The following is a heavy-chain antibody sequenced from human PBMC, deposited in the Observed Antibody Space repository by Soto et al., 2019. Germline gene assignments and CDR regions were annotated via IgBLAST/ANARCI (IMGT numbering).Heavy chain of an antibody. V-gene: IGHV4-59*08. CDR2: IYYSGST. CDR1: GGSISSYY. D-gene: IGHD6-13*01. J-gene: IGHJ6*02. CDR3: ARHRSSSWYDYYYYYGMDV. Sequence: SETLSLTCTVSGGSISSYYWSWIRQPPGKGLEWIGYIYYSGSTNYNPSLKSRVTISVDTSKNQFSLKLSSVTAADTAVYYCARHRSSSWYDYYYYYGMDVWGQGTTVTVSS.